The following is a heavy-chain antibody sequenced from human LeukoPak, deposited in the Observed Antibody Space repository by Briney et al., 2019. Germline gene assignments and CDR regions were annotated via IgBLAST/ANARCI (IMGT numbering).Heavy chain of an antibody. CDR1: GGSFSGYY. CDR3: ARGLMTTVTTGFAY. V-gene: IGHV4-34*01. CDR2: INHSGST. Sequence: SETLSLTCAVYGGSFSGYYWSWIRQPPGKGLEWIGEINHSGSTNYNPSLKSRVTISVDTSKNQFSLKLSSVTAADTAVYYCARGLMTTVTTGFAYWGQGTLVTVSS. J-gene: IGHJ4*02. D-gene: IGHD4-17*01.